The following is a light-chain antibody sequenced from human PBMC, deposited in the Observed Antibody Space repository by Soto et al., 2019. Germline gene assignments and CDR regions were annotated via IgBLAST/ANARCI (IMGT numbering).Light chain of an antibody. V-gene: IGLV1-40*01. J-gene: IGLJ3*02. CDR2: VNS. CDR3: QSYASSLRGWV. CDR1: SSNIGAGYD. Sequence: QSVLTQPPSVSGAPGQRVTISCTGSSSNIGAGYDVHWYQQLPGTAPKLLIYVNSNRPSGVPDRFSGSKSGTSASLAITGLQAEDEADYYCQSYASSLRGWVFGGGTKLTVL.